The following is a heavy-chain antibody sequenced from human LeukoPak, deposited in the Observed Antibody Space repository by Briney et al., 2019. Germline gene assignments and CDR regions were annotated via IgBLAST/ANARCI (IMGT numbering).Heavy chain of an antibody. V-gene: IGHV4-31*03. J-gene: IGHJ4*02. CDR2: IYYSGST. Sequence: SETLSLTCTVSGDSISSGGYYWSWIRQHPGKGLEWIGYIYYSGSTYYNPSLKSRVTISVDTSKNQFSLKLSSVTAADTAVYYCARFDIGHNLASFDYWGQGTLVTVSS. CDR3: ARFDIGHNLASFDY. CDR1: GDSISSGGYY. D-gene: IGHD5-12*01.